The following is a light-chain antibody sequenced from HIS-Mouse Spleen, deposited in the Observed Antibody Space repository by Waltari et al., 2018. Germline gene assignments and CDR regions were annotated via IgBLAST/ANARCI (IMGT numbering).Light chain of an antibody. Sequence: QSALTQPPSASGSPGQSVTIPCTGTSSDVGGYNYVSLYQQHPGKAPTLMSYEVSKRPSGGPDRFSGSKSGNTASLTVSGLQADDEADYYCSSYAGSNNFVVFGGGTKLTVL. CDR1: SSDVGGYNY. CDR3: SSYAGSNNFVV. CDR2: EVS. J-gene: IGLJ2*01. V-gene: IGLV2-8*01.